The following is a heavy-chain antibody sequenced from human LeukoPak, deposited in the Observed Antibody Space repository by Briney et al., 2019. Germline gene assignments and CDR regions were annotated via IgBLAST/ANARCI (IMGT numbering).Heavy chain of an antibody. D-gene: IGHD6-13*01. Sequence: PSQTLSLTCTVSGGSISSGLYYWSWIRQPAGRGLEWIGRKYTTGSTNYNPSLESRVTISLDTSKNQFSLSLSSVTAADTAVYYCARDRGAGASYFQNWGQGTLVTVSS. CDR3: ARDRGAGASYFQN. V-gene: IGHV4-61*02. CDR2: KYTTGST. CDR1: GGSISSGLYY. J-gene: IGHJ1*01.